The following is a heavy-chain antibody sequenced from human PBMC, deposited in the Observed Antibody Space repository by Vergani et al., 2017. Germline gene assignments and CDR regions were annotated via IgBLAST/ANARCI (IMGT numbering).Heavy chain of an antibody. CDR2: IRYDGSSE. CDR3: ANSVIAGNVGVAYFGMDF. CDR1: GFTLNTYG. D-gene: IGHD2/OR15-2a*01. V-gene: IGHV3-30*02. Sequence: QVQILQSGGGVVQPGGSLRLSCTLSGFTLNTYGIHWVRQAPGKGLEWVSFIRYDGSSEYYGDSVKGRFTISRDKSQNTVNLQLNSLRTEDTAVYFCANSVIAGNVGVAYFGMDFWVRGTKVTVS. J-gene: IGHJ6*02.